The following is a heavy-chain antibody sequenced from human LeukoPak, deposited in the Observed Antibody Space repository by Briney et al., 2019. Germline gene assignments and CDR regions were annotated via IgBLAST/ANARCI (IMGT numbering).Heavy chain of an antibody. CDR2: IYPGDSDT. Sequence: PGGSLRLSCKGSGYSFTSYWIGWVRQMPGKGLEWMGIIYPGDSDTRYSPSFQGQVTISADKSITTAYLQWSSLKASDTAMYYCARVITMIRGVPDRFDPWGQGTLVTVSS. CDR3: ARVITMIRGVPDRFDP. J-gene: IGHJ5*02. V-gene: IGHV5-51*01. CDR1: GYSFTSYW. D-gene: IGHD3-10*01.